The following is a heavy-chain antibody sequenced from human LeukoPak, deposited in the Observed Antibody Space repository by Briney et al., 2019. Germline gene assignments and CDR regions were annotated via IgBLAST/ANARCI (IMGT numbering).Heavy chain of an antibody. CDR2: ISSSGSTI. J-gene: IGHJ4*02. V-gene: IGHV3-48*01. Sequence: PGGSLRLSCAASGFTLSDYWMNWVRQAPGKGLEWVSYISSSGSTIYNADSVKGRFTISRDNAKSSLYLQMNSLRAEDTAVYYCARDQTLIPLARRAKFDYWGQGTLVTVSS. D-gene: IGHD1-1*01. CDR3: ARDQTLIPLARRAKFDY. CDR1: GFTLSDYW.